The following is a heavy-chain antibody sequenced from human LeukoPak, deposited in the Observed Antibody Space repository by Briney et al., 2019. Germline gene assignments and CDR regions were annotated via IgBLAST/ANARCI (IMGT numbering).Heavy chain of an antibody. CDR3: ARDRRDSSSWYPSDYYGMDV. J-gene: IGHJ6*02. CDR1: GGSISSYY. Sequence: PSETLSLTCTVSGGSISSYYWSWIRQPPGKGLEWIGYIYYSGSTNYNPSLKSRVTISVDTSKNQFSLKLSSVTAADTAVYYCARDRRDSSSWYPSDYYGMDVWGQGTTVTVSS. CDR2: IYYSGST. D-gene: IGHD6-13*01. V-gene: IGHV4-59*01.